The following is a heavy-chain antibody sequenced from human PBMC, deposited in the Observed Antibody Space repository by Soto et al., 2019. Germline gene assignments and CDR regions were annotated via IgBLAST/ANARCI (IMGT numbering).Heavy chain of an antibody. V-gene: IGHV1-18*04. CDR2: ISAYNGNT. Sequence: ASVKVSCNASGYTFTSYGISWVRQAPGQGLEWMGWISAYNGNTNYAQKLQGRVTMTTDTSTSTAYMELRSLRSDDTAVYYCARVAAVAGNDAFDIWGQGTMVTVSS. D-gene: IGHD6-19*01. CDR3: ARVAAVAGNDAFDI. J-gene: IGHJ3*02. CDR1: GYTFTSYG.